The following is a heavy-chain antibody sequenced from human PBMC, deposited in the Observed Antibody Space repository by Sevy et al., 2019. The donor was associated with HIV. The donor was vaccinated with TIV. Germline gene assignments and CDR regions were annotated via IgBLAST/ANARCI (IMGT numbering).Heavy chain of an antibody. J-gene: IGHJ6*02. CDR2: ISGSGGST. CDR1: GFTFSSYA. V-gene: IGHV3-23*01. CDR3: AKDSISGILTGYYSYYYGMDV. Sequence: GGSLRLSCAASGFTFSSYAMSWVRQAPGKGLEWVSAISGSGGSTYYADSVKGRFTISRDNSKNTVYLQMNSLRAEDTAVYYCAKDSISGILTGYYSYYYGMDVWGQGTTVTVSS. D-gene: IGHD3-9*01.